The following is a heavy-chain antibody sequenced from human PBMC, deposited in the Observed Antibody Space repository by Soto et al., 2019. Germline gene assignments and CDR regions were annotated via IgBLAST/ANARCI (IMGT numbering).Heavy chain of an antibody. V-gene: IGHV4-39*01. CDR3: ATQEVGGSYVYTFDP. D-gene: IGHD1-26*01. CDR2: IYYSGST. Sequence: QLHLRESGPGLVKPSETLSLTCTVSGGSITSSSYYWGWIRQPPGKGLEWSGSIYYSGSTYYNPSLKSRVTISVDTSKNQFSLKLSSVTAADTAVYYCATQEVGGSYVYTFDPWGQGTLVTVSS. CDR1: GGSITSSSYY. J-gene: IGHJ5*02.